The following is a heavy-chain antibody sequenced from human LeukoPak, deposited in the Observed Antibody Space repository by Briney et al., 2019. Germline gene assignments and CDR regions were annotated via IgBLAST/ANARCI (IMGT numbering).Heavy chain of an antibody. CDR3: ARVPQNDY. Sequence: SETLPLTCTVSGGSISSYYWSWIRQPPGKGLEWIGYICCSGSTNYNPSLKSRVTISVDTSKNQFSLKLSSVTAADTAVYYCARVPQNDYWGQGTLVTVSS. CDR1: GGSISSYY. D-gene: IGHD3-10*01. J-gene: IGHJ4*02. CDR2: ICCSGST. V-gene: IGHV4-59*08.